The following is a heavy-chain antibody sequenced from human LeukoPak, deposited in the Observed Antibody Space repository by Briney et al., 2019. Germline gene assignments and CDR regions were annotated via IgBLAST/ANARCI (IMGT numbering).Heavy chain of an antibody. CDR3: ARGAYGDYPRYYYYGMDV. J-gene: IGHJ6*02. CDR2: ISGSGGST. V-gene: IGHV3-53*05. Sequence: GGSLRLSCAASGFTVSSNYMSWVRQAPGKGLEWVSVISGSGGSTYYADSVKGRFTISRDNSKNTLYLQMNSLRAEDTAVYYCARGAYGDYPRYYYYGMDVWGQGTTVTVSS. D-gene: IGHD4-17*01. CDR1: GFTVSSNY.